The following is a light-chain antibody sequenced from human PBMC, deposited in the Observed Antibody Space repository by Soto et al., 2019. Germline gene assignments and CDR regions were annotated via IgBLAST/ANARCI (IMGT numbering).Light chain of an antibody. CDR1: QSVSSK. CDR2: DAS. J-gene: IGKJ2*01. Sequence: EIVMTQSPATLSVSPGERATLSCRASQSVSSKLAWYQQKPGQAPRLLIYDASTRATGFPATFSGSGSGTEFTLTISSQQSEDFAVYYCQHYNNCPYTFGQGTKLEIK. CDR3: QHYNNCPYT. V-gene: IGKV3-15*01.